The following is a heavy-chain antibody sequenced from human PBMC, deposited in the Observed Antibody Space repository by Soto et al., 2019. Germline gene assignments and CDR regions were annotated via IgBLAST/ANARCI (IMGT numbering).Heavy chain of an antibody. CDR3: ARGQGAAAGHSNFDY. CDR2: IYDSGNT. CDR1: GGSISGTTYS. D-gene: IGHD6-13*01. Sequence: QLQLQEAGSGLVKPSQTLSLTCAVSGGSISGTTYSWSWILQPPGKGLEWIGYIYDSGNTYYNPSLKSQFSISVDRSKNQFSLTLSSVTAADTAVYYCARGQGAAAGHSNFDYWGQGALVTVSS. V-gene: IGHV4-30-2*01. J-gene: IGHJ4*02.